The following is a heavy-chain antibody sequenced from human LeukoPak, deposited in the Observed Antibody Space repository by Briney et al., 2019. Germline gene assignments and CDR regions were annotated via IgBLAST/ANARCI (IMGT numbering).Heavy chain of an antibody. Sequence: SETLSLTCTVSGGSISSGGYYWSWIRQPPGKGLEWIGYIYYSGSTNYNPSLKSRVTISVDTSKNQFSLKLSSVTAADTAVYYCARAVRYYYDSSGYPLHFDYWGQGTLVTVSS. J-gene: IGHJ4*02. V-gene: IGHV4-61*08. CDR3: ARAVRYYYDSSGYPLHFDY. CDR2: IYYSGST. CDR1: GGSISSGGYY. D-gene: IGHD3-22*01.